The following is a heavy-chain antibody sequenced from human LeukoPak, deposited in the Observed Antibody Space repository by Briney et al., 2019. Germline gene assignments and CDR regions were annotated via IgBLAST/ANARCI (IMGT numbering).Heavy chain of an antibody. J-gene: IGHJ5*01. CDR1: GDSIGNYD. CDR2: IYGSGNT. Sequence: SETLSLTCTVSGDSIGNYDWTWIRQPAGKGLEWIGRIYGSGNTRYNPSLKSRVSMSIDTSKNQFSLKLSSVTAADTAVYFCARGMAAAYDYNWFDSWGQGTLVTVSS. V-gene: IGHV4-4*07. CDR3: ARGMAAAYDYNWFDS. D-gene: IGHD5-12*01.